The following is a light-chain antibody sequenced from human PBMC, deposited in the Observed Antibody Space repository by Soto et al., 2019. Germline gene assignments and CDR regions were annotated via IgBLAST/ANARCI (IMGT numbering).Light chain of an antibody. Sequence: QSALTQPPSASASPGQSVTIACTGTSSDVGGYKYVSWYQQHPGQATKLMIYEVNKPPSGVPDRFSGSKSGHTAPLTVSGLHADDEAYYFCSSYAGRNIVLFGGGTKVTVL. CDR1: SSDVGGYKY. CDR3: SSYAGRNIVL. CDR2: EVN. V-gene: IGLV2-8*01. J-gene: IGLJ2*01.